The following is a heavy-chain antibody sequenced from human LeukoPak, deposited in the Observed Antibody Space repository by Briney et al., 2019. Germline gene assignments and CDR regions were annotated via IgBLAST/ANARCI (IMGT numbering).Heavy chain of an antibody. Sequence: ASVKVSCKASGGTFSSYAISWVRQAPGQGLEWMGGIIPIFGTANYAQKFQGRVTITTDESTSTAYMELSSLRSEDTAVYYCARGGMGYCSSTSCYDYFDYWGQGTLVTVSS. V-gene: IGHV1-69*05. J-gene: IGHJ4*02. D-gene: IGHD2-2*01. CDR1: GGTFSSYA. CDR3: ARGGMGYCSSTSCYDYFDY. CDR2: IIPIFGTA.